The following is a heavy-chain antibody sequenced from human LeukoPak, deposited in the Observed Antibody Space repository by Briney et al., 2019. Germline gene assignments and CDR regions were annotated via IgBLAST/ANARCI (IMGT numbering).Heavy chain of an antibody. CDR3: ARDQGVVVVYYYMDV. Sequence: GGSLRLSCAASGFTFSSYAMSWVRQAPGKGLEWVSAISGSGGSTYYADSVKGRFTISRDNSKNTLYLQMNSLRAEDTAVYYCARDQGVVVVYYYMDVWGKGTTVTVSS. V-gene: IGHV3-23*01. CDR1: GFTFSSYA. CDR2: ISGSGGST. J-gene: IGHJ6*03. D-gene: IGHD2-2*01.